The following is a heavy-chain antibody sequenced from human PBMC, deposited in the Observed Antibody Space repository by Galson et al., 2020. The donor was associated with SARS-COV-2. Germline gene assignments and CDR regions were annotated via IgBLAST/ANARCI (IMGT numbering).Heavy chain of an antibody. CDR3: ARVPQSDDYLWGSFRLYYFDY. D-gene: IGHD3-16*02. Sequence: SGPTLVKPTETLTLTCTVSGLSLSSARMGVSWIRQPPGKALEWLAHIFSNDKKSYRKSLKSRLTISRDTSKSQVVLTLTNVDPVDTATYYCARVPQSDDYLWGSFRLYYFDYWGQGTLVTVSS. CDR2: IFSNDKK. V-gene: IGHV2-26*01. CDR1: GLSLSSARMG. J-gene: IGHJ4*02.